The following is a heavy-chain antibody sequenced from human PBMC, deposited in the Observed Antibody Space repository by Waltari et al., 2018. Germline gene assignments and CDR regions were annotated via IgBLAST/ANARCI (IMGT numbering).Heavy chain of an antibody. V-gene: IGHV1-69*08. CDR3: ALGEQQPLNWFDP. D-gene: IGHD6-13*01. CDR1: GGTFSSYA. Sequence: QVQLGQSGAEVKKPGSSVKVSCKASGGTFSSYAISWVRQAPGQGLEWMGRIIPSFGTANYAQKFQGRVTITADKSTSTAYMELSSLRSDDTAVYYCALGEQQPLNWFDPWGHGTLVPFSS. J-gene: IGHJ5*02. CDR2: IIPSFGTA.